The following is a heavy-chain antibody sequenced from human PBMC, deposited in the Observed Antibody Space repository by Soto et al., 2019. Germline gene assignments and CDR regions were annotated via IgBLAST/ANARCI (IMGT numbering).Heavy chain of an antibody. J-gene: IGHJ4*02. D-gene: IGHD3-22*01. V-gene: IGHV4-59*08. CDR2: IYFGGTT. CDR1: GGSISPNY. CDR3: ARLGGYFQALDS. Sequence: QVQLRESGPGLVKTSETLSLTCTVSGGSISPNYWSWIRQPPGKGLEWIGYIYFGGTTMYNPSLKSRVTISVDTSKNQFSLQLTSVTAADTAVYYCARLGGYFQALDSWGQGTLVTVSS.